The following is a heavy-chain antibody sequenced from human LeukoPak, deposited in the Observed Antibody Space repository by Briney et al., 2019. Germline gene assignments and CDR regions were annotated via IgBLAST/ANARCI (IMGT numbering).Heavy chain of an antibody. CDR3: ARLPSVAALKGFDI. J-gene: IGHJ3*02. V-gene: IGHV4-39*07. D-gene: IGHD6-19*01. Sequence: PSETLSLTCTVSGGSISSSNYYWGWIRQPPGKGLEWIGSIYYSGSTYYNPSLKSRVTISVDTSKNQFSLKLSSVTAADTAVYYCARLPSVAALKGFDIWGQGTMVTVSS. CDR1: GGSISSSNYY. CDR2: IYYSGST.